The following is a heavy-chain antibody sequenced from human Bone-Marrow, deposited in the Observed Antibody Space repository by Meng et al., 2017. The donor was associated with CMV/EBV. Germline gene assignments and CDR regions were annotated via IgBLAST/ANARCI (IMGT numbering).Heavy chain of an antibody. V-gene: IGHV1-18*01. CDR1: GYTFTSYG. D-gene: IGHD4-11*01. CDR3: ARAVQPTTVTAESDY. Sequence: ASVKVSCKASGYTFTSYGISWVRQAPGQGLEWMGWISAYNGNTNYAQKLQGRVTMTTDTSTSTAYMELRSLRSDDTAVYYCARAVQPTTVTAESDYWGQGTLVTVSS. J-gene: IGHJ4*02. CDR2: ISAYNGNT.